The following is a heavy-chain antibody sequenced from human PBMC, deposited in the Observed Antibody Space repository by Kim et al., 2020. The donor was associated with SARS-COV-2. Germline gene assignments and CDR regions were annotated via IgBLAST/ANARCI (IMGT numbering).Heavy chain of an antibody. Sequence: GGSLRLSCAASGFTFSSYAMSWVRQAPGKGLEWVSAISGSGGSTYYADSVKGRFTISRDNSKNTLYLQMNSLRAEETAVYYCANSPQEDGGYFRFDYWGQGTLVTVSS. CDR1: GFTFSSYA. CDR2: ISGSGGST. V-gene: IGHV3-23*01. J-gene: IGHJ4*02. CDR3: ANSPQEDGGYFRFDY. D-gene: IGHD1-26*01.